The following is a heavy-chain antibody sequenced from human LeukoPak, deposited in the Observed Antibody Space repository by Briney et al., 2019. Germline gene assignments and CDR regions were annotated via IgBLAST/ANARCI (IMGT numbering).Heavy chain of an antibody. J-gene: IGHJ4*02. CDR1: GFTFSSYS. D-gene: IGHD6-6*01. Sequence: PGGSLRLSCAASGFTFSSYSMNRVRQAPGKGLEWVSSISSSSSYIYYADSVKGRFTISRDNAKNSLYLQMNSLRAEDTAVYYCASQYSSSSGFDYWGQGTLVTVSS. CDR2: ISSSSSYI. CDR3: ASQYSSSSGFDY. V-gene: IGHV3-21*01.